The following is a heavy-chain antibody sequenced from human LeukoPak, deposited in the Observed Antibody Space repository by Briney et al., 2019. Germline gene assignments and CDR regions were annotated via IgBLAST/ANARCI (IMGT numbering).Heavy chain of an antibody. D-gene: IGHD1-26*01. Sequence: GGSLRLSCAASGFTFSTYWMAWVRQAPGKGPEWVANIKQDATEKYYVESVKGRFTISRDNAKNSLYLQMNSLRAGDTAVYFCARDQLGALDYWGQGTLVTVSS. CDR3: ARDQLGALDY. J-gene: IGHJ4*02. CDR2: IKQDATEK. CDR1: GFTFSTYW. V-gene: IGHV3-7*01.